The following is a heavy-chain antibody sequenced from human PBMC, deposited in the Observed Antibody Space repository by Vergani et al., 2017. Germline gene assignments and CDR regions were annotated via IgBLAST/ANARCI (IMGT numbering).Heavy chain of an antibody. Sequence: EVQLVESGGGLVQPGGSLRLSCAASGFTFSSYWMHWVRQAPGKGLVWVSRINSDGSSTSYADSVKGRFTISRDNAKNTLYLQMNSLRAEDTAVYYCCGEGVADAFDIWSQGTMVTVSS. J-gene: IGHJ3*02. CDR2: INSDGSST. CDR3: CGEGVADAFDI. V-gene: IGHV3-74*01. D-gene: IGHD7-27*01. CDR1: GFTFSSYW.